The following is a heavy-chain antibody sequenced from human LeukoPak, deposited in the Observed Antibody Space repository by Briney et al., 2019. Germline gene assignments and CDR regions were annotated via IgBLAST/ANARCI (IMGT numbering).Heavy chain of an antibody. CDR3: AKECSSSWFDY. V-gene: IGHV3-30*18. Sequence: GGSLRLSCAASGFTFSSYGMHWVRQAPGKGLEWVAVISYDGSNKYYADSVKGRFTISRDNYKNTLYLQMNSMRAEDTAVYYCAKECSSSWFDYWGQGTLVTVSS. J-gene: IGHJ5*01. CDR1: GFTFSSYG. CDR2: ISYDGSNK. D-gene: IGHD6-13*01.